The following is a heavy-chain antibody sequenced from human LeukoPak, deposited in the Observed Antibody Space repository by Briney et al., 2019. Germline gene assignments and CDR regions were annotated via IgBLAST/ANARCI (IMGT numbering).Heavy chain of an antibody. CDR3: ARVSRIAYSSSWSLDF. Sequence: GGSLRLSCAASGFTFSSYWMHWVRQVPGKGLVWVSRINSDGSNTRYADSVKGRFTISRDNAKNTLYLQINSLTAEDTAIYYCARVSRIAYSSSWSLDFWGQGTLVTVSS. V-gene: IGHV3-74*01. CDR1: GFTFSSYW. D-gene: IGHD6-13*01. J-gene: IGHJ4*02. CDR2: INSDGSNT.